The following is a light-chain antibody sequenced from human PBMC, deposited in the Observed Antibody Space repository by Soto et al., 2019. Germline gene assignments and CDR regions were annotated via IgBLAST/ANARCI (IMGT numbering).Light chain of an antibody. V-gene: IGKV1-5*03. CDR1: QSVSSW. Sequence: DIQMTQSPSTLSASVGDRVTITCRASQSVSSWLAWYQQKPGKAPILLIYRASSLATGVPSRFSGSGSGTEVTLTISSLQPDDFATYYCQQYSTYWTFGQGTKVEIK. J-gene: IGKJ1*01. CDR2: RAS. CDR3: QQYSTYWT.